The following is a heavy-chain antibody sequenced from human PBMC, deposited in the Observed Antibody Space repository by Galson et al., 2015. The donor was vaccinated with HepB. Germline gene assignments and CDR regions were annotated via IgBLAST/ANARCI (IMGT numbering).Heavy chain of an antibody. D-gene: IGHD6-13*01. CDR1: GGTFSSYT. V-gene: IGHV1-69*13. CDR3: ASSIAAAGGVTHYYYHYGMDV. Sequence: SVKVSCKASGGTFSSYTISWVRQAPGQGLEWMGGIIPILGTANYAQKFQGRVTITADESTSTLYMELSSLRSEDTAVYYCASSIAAAGGVTHYYYHYGMDVWGQGTTVTVSS. CDR2: IIPILGTA. J-gene: IGHJ6*02.